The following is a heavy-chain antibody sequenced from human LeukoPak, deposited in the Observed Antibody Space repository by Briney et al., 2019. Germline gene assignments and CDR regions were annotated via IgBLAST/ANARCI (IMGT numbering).Heavy chain of an antibody. J-gene: IGHJ5*02. V-gene: IGHV3-23*01. D-gene: IGHD2-2*01. CDR1: GFTFSSYA. Sequence: GGSLRLSCAASGFTFSSYAMSWVRQAPGKGLEWVSGISGSGGSTYYADSVKGRFTISRDNSKNTLYLQMNSLRAEDTAVYYCAKDRNIVVVPALFFDPWGQGTLVTVSS. CDR3: AKDRNIVVVPALFFDP. CDR2: ISGSGGST.